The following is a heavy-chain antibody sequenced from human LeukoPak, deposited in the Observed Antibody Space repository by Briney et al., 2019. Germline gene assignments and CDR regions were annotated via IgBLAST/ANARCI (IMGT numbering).Heavy chain of an antibody. D-gene: IGHD6-13*01. CDR2: ITSGSSTI. CDR1: GFTFSSYT. J-gene: IGHJ4*02. CDR3: GRDRGIGYPSSWRWGLYNFDY. V-gene: IGHV3-48*01. Sequence: GGSLRLSCAASGFTFSSYTMHWVRQAPGKGLEWVSYITSGSSTIYYADSVKGRFTISRDNAKNSLYLQMNSLRIEDTAVYYCGRDRGIGYPSSWRWGLYNFDYWDQGTMVTVSS.